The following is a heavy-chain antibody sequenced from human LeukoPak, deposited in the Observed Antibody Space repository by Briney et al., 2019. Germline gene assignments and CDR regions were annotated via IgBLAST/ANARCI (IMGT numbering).Heavy chain of an antibody. CDR3: ARDRGGWYVGEPHFDY. CDR2: ISSSSSYI. V-gene: IGHV3-21*01. CDR1: GFTFSSYS. J-gene: IGHJ4*02. D-gene: IGHD6-19*01. Sequence: GGSLRLSCAASGFTFSSYSMNWVRQAPGKGLEWVSSISSSSSYIYYADSVKGRFTISRDNAKNSLYLQMNSLRAEDTAVYYCARDRGGWYVGEPHFDYWGQGTLVTVSS.